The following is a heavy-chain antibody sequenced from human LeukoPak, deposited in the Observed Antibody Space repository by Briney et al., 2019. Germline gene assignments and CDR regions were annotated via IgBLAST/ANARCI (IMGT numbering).Heavy chain of an antibody. CDR3: ARDNDLRPIVGATTFPNEFDY. V-gene: IGHV1-2*06. CDR1: GYTFTGYY. Sequence: GASVKVSCKPSGYTFTGYYLHWVRQAPGQGLEWMGRINPSTGGTNYAQNFQGRVTMTRDASISTAYMELSRLTSGDTAVYYCARDNDLRPIVGATTFPNEFDYWGQGTLVTVSS. CDR2: INPSTGGT. J-gene: IGHJ4*02. D-gene: IGHD1-26*01.